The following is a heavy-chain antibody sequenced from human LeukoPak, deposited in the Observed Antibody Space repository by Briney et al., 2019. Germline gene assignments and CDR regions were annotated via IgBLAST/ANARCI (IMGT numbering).Heavy chain of an antibody. CDR3: ARSYYXXXXXXFDY. Sequence: SETLSLTCIVSGGSISSSASYWGWIRQPPGKGLEXXXSXXYSXSTXSNPSLKSRVTISVDTSKYQFSLKLSSVTAADTAVYXXARSYYXXXXXXFDYWGQGTLXXVSS. J-gene: IGHJ4*02. CDR1: GGSISSSASY. CDR2: XXYSXST. D-gene: IGHD3-10*01. V-gene: IGHV4-39*07.